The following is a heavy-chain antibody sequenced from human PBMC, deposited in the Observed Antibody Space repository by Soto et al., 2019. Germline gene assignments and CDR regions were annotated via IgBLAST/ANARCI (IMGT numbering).Heavy chain of an antibody. Sequence: GGSLRLSCAASGFTFSSYAMSWVRQAPGKGLEWVSAISGSGGSTYYADSVKGRFTISRDNSKNTLYVQMNTLRAEDTAVYYCAKGVRYTGGTYFFDYWGQGTLVTVSS. CDR3: AKGVRYTGGTYFFDY. CDR1: GFTFSSYA. J-gene: IGHJ4*02. V-gene: IGHV3-23*01. CDR2: ISGSGGST. D-gene: IGHD1-26*01.